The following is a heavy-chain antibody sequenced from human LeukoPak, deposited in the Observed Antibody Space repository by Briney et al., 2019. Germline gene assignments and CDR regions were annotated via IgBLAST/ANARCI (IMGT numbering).Heavy chain of an antibody. CDR3: ASAGTTWGSDWYFDL. J-gene: IGHJ2*01. V-gene: IGHV1-69*01. D-gene: IGHD1-7*01. Sequence: SVKVSCKAPGGTFNSYAISWVRQAPGQGLEWMGGIIPIFGRTNYGQKFQGRVTITADEPTPTAYMELSSLRSEDTAVYYCASAGTTWGSDWYFDLWGRGTLVTVSS. CDR1: GGTFNSYA. CDR2: IIPIFGRT.